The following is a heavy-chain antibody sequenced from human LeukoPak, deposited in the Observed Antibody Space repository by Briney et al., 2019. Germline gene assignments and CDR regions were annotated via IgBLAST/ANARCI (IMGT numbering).Heavy chain of an antibody. D-gene: IGHD1-26*01. Sequence: GESLKISCQCSGYSFTSYWIGWVRHMPGKGLEWMGIIYPGDSDTRYSPSFQGQVTISADKSISTAYLQWSSLKASDTAMYHCARRIGLRSSDIWGQGTMVTVSS. CDR1: GYSFTSYW. V-gene: IGHV5-51*01. CDR2: IYPGDSDT. CDR3: ARRIGLRSSDI. J-gene: IGHJ3*02.